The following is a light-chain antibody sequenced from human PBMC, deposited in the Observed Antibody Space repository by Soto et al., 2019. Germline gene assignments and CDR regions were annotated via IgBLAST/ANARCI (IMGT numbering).Light chain of an antibody. V-gene: IGKV3-20*01. Sequence: EIVVTQSPATLSVSPGERATLSCRASQSVNTNFAWYQQKPGQAPRLLIYGASTRATGIPDRFSGSGSGTDFTLTISRLEPEDFAVYYCQQYGSSLWTFGQGTKVDIK. CDR3: QQYGSSLWT. J-gene: IGKJ1*01. CDR1: QSVNTN. CDR2: GAS.